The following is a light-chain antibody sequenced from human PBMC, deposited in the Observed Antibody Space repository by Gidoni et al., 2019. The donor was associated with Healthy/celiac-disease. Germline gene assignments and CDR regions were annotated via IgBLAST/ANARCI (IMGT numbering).Light chain of an antibody. J-gene: IGLJ2*01. CDR2: KDS. V-gene: IGLV3-25*03. CDR1: ALPKQY. CDR3: QSADSSGTYVV. Sequence: SYELTQPPSASVSPGQTARITCSGDALPKQYAYWYQQQPGQAPVLVIYKDSERPSGIPERFSGSSSGTTVTLTISGVQAEDEADYYCQSADSSGTYVVFGGGTKLTVL.